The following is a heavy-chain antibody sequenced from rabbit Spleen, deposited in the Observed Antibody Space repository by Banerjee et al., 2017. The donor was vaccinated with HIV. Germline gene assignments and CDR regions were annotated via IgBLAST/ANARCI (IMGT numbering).Heavy chain of an antibody. V-gene: IGHV1S45*01. CDR2: IYTDGSGST. CDR3: ARGSAAMTMVITGYYLNL. Sequence: QEQLVESGGGLFQPGGSLALTCKASGFSLNSDYVMCWVRQAPGKGLEWIGCIYTDGSGSTAYASWAKGRFTISKTSSTTVTLQMTSLTAADTATYFCARGSAAMTMVITGYYLNLWGQGTLVTVS. D-gene: IGHD2-1*01. J-gene: IGHJ4*01. CDR1: GFSLNSDYV.